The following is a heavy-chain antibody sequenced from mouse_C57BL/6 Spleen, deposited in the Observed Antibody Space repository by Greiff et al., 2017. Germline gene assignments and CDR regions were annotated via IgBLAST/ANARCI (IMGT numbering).Heavy chain of an antibody. CDR3: ARRYGSSYRYAMDY. D-gene: IGHD1-1*01. J-gene: IGHJ4*01. CDR2: ISNGGGST. V-gene: IGHV5-12*01. Sequence: VQLKESGGGLVQPGGSLKLSCAASGFTFSDYYMYWVRQTPEKRLEWVAYISNGGGSTYYPDTVKGRFTISRDNAKNTLYLQMSRLKSEDTAMYYCARRYGSSYRYAMDYWGQGTSVTVSS. CDR1: GFTFSDYY.